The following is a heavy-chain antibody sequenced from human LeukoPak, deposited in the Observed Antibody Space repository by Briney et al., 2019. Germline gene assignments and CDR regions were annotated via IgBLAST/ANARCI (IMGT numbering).Heavy chain of an antibody. CDR1: GFTFSSYW. Sequence: GGSLRLSCAASGFTFSSYWMSWVRQAPGKGLEWVANIKQDGSEKYYVDSVKGRFTISRDNAKNSLYLQMNSLRAEDTAVYYCARPYLARDSSSWYAWGQGTLVTVSS. CDR3: ARPYLARDSSSWYA. V-gene: IGHV3-7*01. CDR2: IKQDGSEK. D-gene: IGHD6-13*01. J-gene: IGHJ4*02.